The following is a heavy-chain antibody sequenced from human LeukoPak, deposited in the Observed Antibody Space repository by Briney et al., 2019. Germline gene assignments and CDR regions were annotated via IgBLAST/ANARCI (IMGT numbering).Heavy chain of an antibody. CDR3: ARSTVQLWIDY. CDR1: GYTFTRYY. V-gene: IGHV1-46*01. CDR2: INPSGGST. D-gene: IGHD1-1*01. J-gene: IGHJ4*02. Sequence: ASVKVSCKASGYTFTRYYEHWVRQAPGQGLEWMGIINPSGGSTTYAQKFQGRVTVTRDTSTSTVYMELSSLRSEDTAVYYCARSTVQLWIDYWGQGTLVTVSS.